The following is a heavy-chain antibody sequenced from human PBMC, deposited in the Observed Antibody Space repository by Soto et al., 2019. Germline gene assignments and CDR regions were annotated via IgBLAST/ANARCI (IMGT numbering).Heavy chain of an antibody. CDR3: ARCDLKVYYFDY. J-gene: IGHJ4*02. CDR1: GFTFSSYS. V-gene: IGHV3-21*01. Sequence: EVQLVESGGGLVKPGGSLRLSCAASGFTFSSYSMNWVRQAPGKGLEWVSSISSSSSYIYYADSVKGRFTISRDNAKNSLYLQMNSLRAEDTAVYYCARCDLKVYYFDYWGQGTLVTVSS. CDR2: ISSSSSYI. D-gene: IGHD1-20*01.